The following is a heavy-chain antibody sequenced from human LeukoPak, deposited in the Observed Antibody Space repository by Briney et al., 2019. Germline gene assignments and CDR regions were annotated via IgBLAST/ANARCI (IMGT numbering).Heavy chain of an antibody. CDR2: ISSSRSIM. V-gene: IGHV3-48*01. CDR1: GFIFSYYD. Sequence: GGSLRPSCVASGFIFSYYDMGWVRQAPGKGLEWISYISSSRSIMYYADSVLGRFTVSGDNAENTLYLQMNSLRGDDTAVYYCARHNQGSPDYWGQGTLSPSPQ. J-gene: IGHJ4*02. CDR3: ARHNQGSPDY.